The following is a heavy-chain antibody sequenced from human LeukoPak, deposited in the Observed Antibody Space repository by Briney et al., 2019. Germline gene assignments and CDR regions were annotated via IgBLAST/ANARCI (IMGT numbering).Heavy chain of an antibody. Sequence: SETLSLTCAVSGYSISSGYYWGWIRQPPGKGLEWIGSIYHSGSTYYNPSLKSRVTISVDTSKNQFSLKLSSVTAADTAVYYCARESIEYSSSEGAFDIWGQGTMVTVSS. J-gene: IGHJ3*02. V-gene: IGHV4-38-2*02. CDR1: GYSISSGYY. CDR3: ARESIEYSSSEGAFDI. D-gene: IGHD6-13*01. CDR2: IYHSGST.